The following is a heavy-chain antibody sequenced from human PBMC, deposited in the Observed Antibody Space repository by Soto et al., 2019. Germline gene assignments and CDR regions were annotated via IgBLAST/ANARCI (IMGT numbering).Heavy chain of an antibody. J-gene: IGHJ4*02. D-gene: IGHD6-19*01. CDR3: AREEYSSSWPPVDY. CDR2: LSNDGGTA. V-gene: IGHV3-74*01. CDR1: GFTFSSYW. Sequence: GGPLRLSCAASGFTFSSYWMHWVRQAPGQGLVWVSRLSNDGGTANYADSVKGRFTISRDNAKKTLYLQMSSLRAEDTAVYYCAREEYSSSWPPVDYWGLGTVVTVSS.